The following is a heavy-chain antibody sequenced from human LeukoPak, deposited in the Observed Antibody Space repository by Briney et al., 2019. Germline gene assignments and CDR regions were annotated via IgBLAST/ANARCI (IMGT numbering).Heavy chain of an antibody. D-gene: IGHD3-3*01. V-gene: IGHV1-8*01. CDR1: GYTFTSYD. J-gene: IGHJ6*02. Sequence: GASVKVSCKASGYTFTSYDINWVRQATGQGLEWMGWMNPNSGNTGYAQKFQGRVTMTRNTSISTAYMELSSLRSEDTAVYYCARGRGRITIFGVVIRYYGMDVWGQGTTVTVSS. CDR3: ARGRGRITIFGVVIRYYGMDV. CDR2: MNPNSGNT.